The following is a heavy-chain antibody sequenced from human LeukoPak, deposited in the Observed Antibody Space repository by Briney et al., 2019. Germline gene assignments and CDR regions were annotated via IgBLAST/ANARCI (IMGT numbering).Heavy chain of an antibody. CDR2: IIPIFGTA. J-gene: IGHJ4*02. CDR3: ARDPASGWYYFDY. Sequence: PVKVSCKASGGTFSSYAISWVRQAPGQGLEWMGGIIPIFGTANYAQKFQGRVTITTDESTSTAYMELSSLRSEDTAVYYCARDPASGWYYFDYWGQGTLVTVSS. D-gene: IGHD6-19*01. CDR1: GGTFSSYA. V-gene: IGHV1-69*05.